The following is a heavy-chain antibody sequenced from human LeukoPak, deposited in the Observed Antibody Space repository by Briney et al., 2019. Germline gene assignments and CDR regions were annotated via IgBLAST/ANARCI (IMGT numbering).Heavy chain of an antibody. CDR3: ARESPDFWSGLHYFDY. CDR2: ISGSGGST. V-gene: IGHV3-23*01. CDR1: GFTFSSYA. D-gene: IGHD3-3*01. Sequence: GGSLRLSCAASGFTFSSYAMSWVRQAPGKGLEWVSVISGSGGSTYYADSVKGRFTISRDNSKNTLYLQMNSLRAEDTAVYYCARESPDFWSGLHYFDYWGQGTLVTVSS. J-gene: IGHJ4*02.